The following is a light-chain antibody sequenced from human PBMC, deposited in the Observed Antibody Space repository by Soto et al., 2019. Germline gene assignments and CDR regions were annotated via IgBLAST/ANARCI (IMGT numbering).Light chain of an antibody. CDR2: GVS. Sequence: EIVLTQSPGTLSLSPGERATLSCRASQSLSGNYLAWYQQKPGQAPRLLIFGVSSRATGIPDRFSGSGSGTDFTLTISRLEHEDFAVYYCQHYGSSPYTFGRGTKLEIK. J-gene: IGKJ2*01. V-gene: IGKV3-20*01. CDR3: QHYGSSPYT. CDR1: QSLSGNY.